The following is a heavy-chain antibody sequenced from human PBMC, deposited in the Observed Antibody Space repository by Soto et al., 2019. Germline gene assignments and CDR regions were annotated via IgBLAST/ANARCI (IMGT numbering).Heavy chain of an antibody. CDR3: ARAEGYGACDY. J-gene: IGHJ4*02. Sequence: GGSLRLSCAASGFTFTTYSMNWVRQAPGKGLEWVSSISSSSSYIYYADSVKGRFTISRDNAKNSLYLQMNSLRAEDTAVYYCARAEGYGACDYWGQGTLVTVSS. D-gene: IGHD4-17*01. V-gene: IGHV3-21*01. CDR1: GFTFTTYS. CDR2: ISSSSSYI.